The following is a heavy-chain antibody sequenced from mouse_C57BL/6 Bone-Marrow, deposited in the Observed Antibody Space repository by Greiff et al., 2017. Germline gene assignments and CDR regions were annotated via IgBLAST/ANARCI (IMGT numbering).Heavy chain of an antibody. J-gene: IGHJ2*01. CDR2: IYPGDGDT. V-gene: IGHV1-82*01. CDR3: VSEVLRYYFDY. CDR1: GYAFSSSW. D-gene: IGHD1-1*01. Sequence: QVQLQQSGPELVKPGASVKISCKASGYAFSSSWMNWVKQRPGQGLEWIGRIYPGDGDTNYNGKFKGKATLTADKSSSTAYMKLSSLTSEDSAVYFCVSEVLRYYFDYRGQGTTLTVTS.